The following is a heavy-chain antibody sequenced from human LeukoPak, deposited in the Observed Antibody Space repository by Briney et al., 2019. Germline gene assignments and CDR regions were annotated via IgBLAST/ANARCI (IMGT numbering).Heavy chain of an antibody. D-gene: IGHD6-19*01. Sequence: PGGSLRLSCAASGFTFSSYSMNWVRQALGKGLEWVSSISSSSSYIYYADSVKGRFTISRDNAKNSLYLQMNSLRAEDTAVYYCARSHRIAVAAPIFDYWGQGTLVTVSS. CDR3: ARSHRIAVAAPIFDY. J-gene: IGHJ4*02. CDR1: GFTFSSYS. CDR2: ISSSSSYI. V-gene: IGHV3-21*01.